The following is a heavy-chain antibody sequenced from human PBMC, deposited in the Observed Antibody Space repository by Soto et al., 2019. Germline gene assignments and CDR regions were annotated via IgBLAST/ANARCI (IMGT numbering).Heavy chain of an antibody. D-gene: IGHD3-9*01. V-gene: IGHV4-39*01. Sequence: QLQLQESGPGLVKPSETLSLTCTVSGGSISSSSYYWGWIRQPPGQGLEWIGSIYYSGSTYYNPSLKSRVTIAVDTSKNQFSRKLSSGTAADTAVYYCASRQGLRYFDRDVWGQGTTVTVSS. CDR2: IYYSGST. CDR3: ASRQGLRYFDRDV. J-gene: IGHJ6*02. CDR1: GGSISSSSYY.